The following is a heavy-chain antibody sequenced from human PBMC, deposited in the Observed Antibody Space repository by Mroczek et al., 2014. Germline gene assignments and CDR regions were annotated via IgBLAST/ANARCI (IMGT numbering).Heavy chain of an antibody. CDR1: GGSFSGYY. J-gene: IGHJ3*02. D-gene: IGHD2-2*01. CDR2: INHSGST. V-gene: IGHV4-34*01. CDR3: ARGRLWVVVVPAARTRGXFDI. Sequence: QVQLQESGAGLLKPSETLSLTCAVYGGSFSGYYWSWIRQPPGKGLEWIGEINHSGSTNYNPSLKSRVTISVDTSKNQFSLKLSSVTAADTAAYYCARGRLWVVVVPAARTRGXFDIWGQGTMVTVSS.